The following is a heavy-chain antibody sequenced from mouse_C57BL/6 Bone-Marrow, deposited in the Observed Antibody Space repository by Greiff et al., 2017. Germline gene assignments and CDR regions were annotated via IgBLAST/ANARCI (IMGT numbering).Heavy chain of an antibody. CDR3: ARIDYDYDAWFAY. CDR2: ISSGSSTI. Sequence: DVQLQQSGGGLVKPGGSLKLSCAASGFTFSDYGIHWVRQAPGKGLEWVAYISSGSSTIYYADTVKGRFTISRDNANNPLFLQMTSLRSEYTAMYYGARIDYDYDAWFAYWGQGTLVTVSA. J-gene: IGHJ3*01. D-gene: IGHD2-4*01. CDR1: GFTFSDYG. V-gene: IGHV5-17*01.